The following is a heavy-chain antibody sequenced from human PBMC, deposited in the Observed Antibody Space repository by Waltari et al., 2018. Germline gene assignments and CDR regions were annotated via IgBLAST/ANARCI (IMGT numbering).Heavy chain of an antibody. CDR1: GFTFGDYA. Sequence: EVQLVESGGDLVQPGRSLTLSCTASGFTFGDYAMSWVRQAPGKGLEWVGFIRSKVYGGTTQYAASVKGRFTISRDDSKSIAYLRVNSLKTEDTAVYYCTRTYYYDSTGYYRYWGQGTLVTVSS. V-gene: IGHV3-49*04. J-gene: IGHJ4*02. D-gene: IGHD3-22*01. CDR3: TRTYYYDSTGYYRY. CDR2: IRSKVYGGTT.